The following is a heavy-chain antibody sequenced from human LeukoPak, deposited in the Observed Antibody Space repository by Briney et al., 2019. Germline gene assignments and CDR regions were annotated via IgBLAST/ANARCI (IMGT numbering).Heavy chain of an antibody. J-gene: IGHJ4*02. CDR2: ISYDGSNK. V-gene: IGHV3-30-3*01. Sequence: PGGSLRLSCAASGFTFSSYAMHWVRQAPGKGLEWVAVISYDGSNKYYADSVKGRFTISRDNSKNTLYLQMNSLRAEDTAVYYCARGGEYSQFDYWGQGTLVTVSS. CDR1: GFTFSSYA. D-gene: IGHD5-18*01. CDR3: ARGGEYSQFDY.